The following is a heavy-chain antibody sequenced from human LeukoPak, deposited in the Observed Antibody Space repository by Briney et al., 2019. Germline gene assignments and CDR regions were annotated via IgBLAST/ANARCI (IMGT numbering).Heavy chain of an antibody. Sequence: PGGSLRLSCSASGFNFNYFAMSWIRQAPGKRLEWVSTIGDSGSGGSYADSVRGRFTISRDHSKNMAYLQMYSLRVDGSAVYYCSRIKYGGNSGYHFDYWGQGTLVTVSS. CDR3: SRIKYGGNSGYHFDY. CDR1: GFNFNYFA. J-gene: IGHJ4*02. V-gene: IGHV3-23*01. CDR2: IGDSGSGG. D-gene: IGHD4-23*01.